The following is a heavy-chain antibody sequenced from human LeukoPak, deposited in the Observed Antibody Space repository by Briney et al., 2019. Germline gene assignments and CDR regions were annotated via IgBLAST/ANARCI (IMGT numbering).Heavy chain of an antibody. V-gene: IGHV4-59*08. CDR1: GGSISSYY. J-gene: IGHJ3*02. CDR2: IYYSGST. Sequence: PSETLSLTCTVSGGSISSYYWSWTRQPPGKGLEWIGYIYYSGSTNYNPSLKSRVTISVDTSKNQFSLKLSSVTAADTAVYYCAGNYDSSGYDAFDIWGQGTMVTVSS. D-gene: IGHD3-22*01. CDR3: AGNYDSSGYDAFDI.